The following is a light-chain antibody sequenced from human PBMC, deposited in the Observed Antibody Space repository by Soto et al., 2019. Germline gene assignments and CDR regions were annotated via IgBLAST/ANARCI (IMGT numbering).Light chain of an antibody. CDR2: DAS. V-gene: IGKV3-11*01. Sequence: EMVWTQSPATLYLSPWESATLSCRATRSVSSYLAWYQQKPGQAPRLLIYDASSRPTDIPARFSGSGSGTDFTLTISSLEPEDFALYYCQQRSNWPITFGQGTRLENK. CDR3: QQRSNWPIT. J-gene: IGKJ5*01. CDR1: RSVSSY.